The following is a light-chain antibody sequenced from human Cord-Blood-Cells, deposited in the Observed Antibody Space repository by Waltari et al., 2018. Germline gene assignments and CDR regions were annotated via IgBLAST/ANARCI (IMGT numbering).Light chain of an antibody. CDR1: SSNIGAGSD. CDR3: QSYDSSLSGL. V-gene: IGLV1-40*01. J-gene: IGLJ3*02. CDR2: GNR. Sequence: QSVLTQPPSVSGAPGQRVTISCPGRSSNIGAGSDVHWYQQLPGTAPKLLLYGNRNRPSGVPDRFSGSKSGTSASLAITGLQAEDEADYYCQSYDSSLSGLFGGGTKLTVL.